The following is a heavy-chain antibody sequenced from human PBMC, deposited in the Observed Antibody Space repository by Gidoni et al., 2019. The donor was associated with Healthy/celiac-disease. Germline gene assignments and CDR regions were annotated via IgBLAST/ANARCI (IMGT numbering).Heavy chain of an antibody. D-gene: IGHD3-3*01. Sequence: QLQLQKSGPGLVKPSETLSLTCTVSGGSISSSSYYWGWIRQPPGKGLEWIGSIYYSGSTYYNPSLKSRVTISVDTSKNQFSLKLSSVTAADTAVYYCARLSRFRDFWSGYPGGTFDIWGQGTMVTVSS. CDR2: IYYSGST. V-gene: IGHV4-39*01. CDR3: ARLSRFRDFWSGYPGGTFDI. J-gene: IGHJ3*02. CDR1: GGSISSSSYY.